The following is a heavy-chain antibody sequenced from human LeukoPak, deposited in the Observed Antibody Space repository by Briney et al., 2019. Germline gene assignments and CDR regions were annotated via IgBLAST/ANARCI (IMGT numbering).Heavy chain of an antibody. CDR1: GFTLSTYS. D-gene: IGHD3-10*01. CDR3: ARGGGSGTYYFDY. J-gene: IGHJ4*02. Sequence: GGSLRLSCAASGFTLSTYSMNWVRQAPRKGLEWISSISSSISYIYYADSVKGRFTISRDNAKNSLFLQMNSLRDEDTAVYYCARGGGSGTYYFDYWGQGTLVTVSS. CDR2: ISSSISYI. V-gene: IGHV3-21*01.